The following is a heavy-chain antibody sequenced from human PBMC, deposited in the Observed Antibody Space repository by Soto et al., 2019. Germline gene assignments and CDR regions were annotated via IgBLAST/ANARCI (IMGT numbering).Heavy chain of an antibody. CDR3: ARDRGPSSGYYPYWFDP. J-gene: IGHJ5*02. V-gene: IGHV1-69*13. D-gene: IGHD3-22*01. CDR2: IIPIFGTA. CDR1: GGTFSSYA. Sequence: SVKVSCKASGGTFSSYAISWVRQETGQGLEWMGEIIPIFGTANYAQKFQGRVTITADESTSTAYMELSSPRSEDTAVYYCARDRGPSSGYYPYWFDPWGQGTLVTVSS.